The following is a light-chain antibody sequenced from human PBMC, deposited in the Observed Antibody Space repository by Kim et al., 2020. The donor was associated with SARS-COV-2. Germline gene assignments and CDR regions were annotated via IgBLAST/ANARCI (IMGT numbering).Light chain of an antibody. V-gene: IGKV1-16*01. Sequence: ASVGDRVTITCRASQDISSNVTWFQQKPGRAPKSLIYAASSLESGAPSRFSGSGSGTEFTLTISSLQADDSATYYCQQYNSYPRTFGQGTKVDIK. CDR1: QDISSN. CDR2: AAS. CDR3: QQYNSYPRT. J-gene: IGKJ1*01.